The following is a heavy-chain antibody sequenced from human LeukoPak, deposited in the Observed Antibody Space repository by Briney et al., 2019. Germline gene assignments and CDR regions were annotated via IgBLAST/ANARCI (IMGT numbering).Heavy chain of an antibody. V-gene: IGHV1-69*01. CDR3: ARGREWWLYYFDY. CDR2: IIPIFGTA. CDR1: VGTFSSYA. J-gene: IGHJ4*02. D-gene: IGHD2-15*01. Sequence: GSSVKVSCKASVGTFSSYAISWVRQAPGQGLEWMGGIIPIFGTANYAQKFQGRVTITADESTSTAYMELSSLRSEDTAVYYCARGREWWLYYFDYWGQGTLVAVSS.